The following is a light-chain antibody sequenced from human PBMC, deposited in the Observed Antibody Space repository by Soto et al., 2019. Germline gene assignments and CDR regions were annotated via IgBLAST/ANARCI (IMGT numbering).Light chain of an antibody. CDR2: GAS. CDR3: QQYNDWPIT. CDR1: QSVGDN. J-gene: IGKJ5*01. Sequence: PGERVILSCRSSQSVGDNLAWLQQKPGQGPRLLIYGASTRATGIPARFSGSGSETEFTLTISSLRSEDSAVYLCQQYNDWPITFGQGIRLEI. V-gene: IGKV3-15*01.